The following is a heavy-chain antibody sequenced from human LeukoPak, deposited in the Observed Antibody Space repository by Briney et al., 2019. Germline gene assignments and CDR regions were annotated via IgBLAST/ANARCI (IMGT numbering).Heavy chain of an antibody. D-gene: IGHD1-14*01. J-gene: IGHJ6*02. CDR2: KNPNSGNT. V-gene: IGHV1-8*01. Sequence: GASVNVPYKASVYTFHSYDINWVRQATGQGLEWMGWKNPNSGNTGYEQNFQGRATMTSNTSISTAYMELSSLRSEDTAVYYCARGNRPRGLGYYYGMDVWGQGTTVTVSS. CDR1: VYTFHSYD. CDR3: ARGNRPRGLGYYYGMDV.